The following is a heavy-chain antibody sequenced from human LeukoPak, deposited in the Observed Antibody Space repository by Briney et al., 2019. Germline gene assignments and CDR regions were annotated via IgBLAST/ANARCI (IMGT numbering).Heavy chain of an antibody. D-gene: IGHD3-10*01. Sequence: PVGSLRLSCAASGFTFDDYGMSWVRQAPGKGLEWVSGINWNGGSAGYADSVKGRFTISRDKAKNSLYLQMNSLRAEDTAVYYCASVRLLWFWDPKYYFDYWGQGTLVTVSS. CDR1: GFTFDDYG. CDR3: ASVRLLWFWDPKYYFDY. V-gene: IGHV3-20*04. J-gene: IGHJ4*02. CDR2: INWNGGSA.